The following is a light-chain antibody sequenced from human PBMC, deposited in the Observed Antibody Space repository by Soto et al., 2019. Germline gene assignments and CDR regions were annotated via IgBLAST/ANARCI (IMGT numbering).Light chain of an antibody. CDR3: QQADSFPIT. V-gene: IGKV1-12*01. J-gene: IGKJ5*01. Sequence: EILMTQSPSSVSASVGDRVTISGRASEDINTRLAWYKQKPGNAPKLLIYAAFILQSGVPSRFRGYGSGTEFTLSISSLKPEDFDTYYCQQADSFPITFGQGTRLEI. CDR2: AAF. CDR1: EDINTR.